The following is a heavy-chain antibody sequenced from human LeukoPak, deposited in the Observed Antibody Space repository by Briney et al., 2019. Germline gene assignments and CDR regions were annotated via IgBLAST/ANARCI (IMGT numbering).Heavy chain of an antibody. D-gene: IGHD6-19*01. V-gene: IGHV1-69*04. CDR3: ARDQDHIAVAGIDY. Sequence: GASVKVSCKASGGTFSSYAISWVRQAPGQGLEWMGRIIPILGITNYAQKFQGRVTITADKSTSTAYMELISLRSDDTAVYYCARDQDHIAVAGIDYWGQGTLVTVSS. CDR1: GGTFSSYA. J-gene: IGHJ4*02. CDR2: IIPILGIT.